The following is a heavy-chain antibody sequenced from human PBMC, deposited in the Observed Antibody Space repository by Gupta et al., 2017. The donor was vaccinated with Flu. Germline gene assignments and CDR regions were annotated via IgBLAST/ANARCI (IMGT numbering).Heavy chain of an antibody. V-gene: IGHV4-61*09. J-gene: IGHJ5*02. D-gene: IGHD5-18*01. CDR3: AREPTAYSNWIDP. CDR2: VDASGNA. Sequence: IRQSAGKGLEWIGHVDASGNARYNPSLRSRVTVSLDTSKNEFSLNVISVTAADTATYYCAREPTAYSNWIDPWGQGTLVTVSS.